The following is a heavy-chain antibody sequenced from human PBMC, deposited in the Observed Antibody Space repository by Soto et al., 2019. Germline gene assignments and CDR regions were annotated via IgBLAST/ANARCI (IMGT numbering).Heavy chain of an antibody. V-gene: IGHV3-33*01. J-gene: IGHJ4*02. Sequence: QVQLVESGGGVVQPGRSLRLSCAASGFTFSSYGMHWVRQAPGKGLEWVAVIWYDGSNKYYADSVKGRFTISRDNSKNTLYLQMNSLRAEDTAVYYCTRSTSGSYYGVWGQGTLVTVSS. D-gene: IGHD1-26*01. CDR2: IWYDGSNK. CDR1: GFTFSSYG. CDR3: TRSTSGSYYGV.